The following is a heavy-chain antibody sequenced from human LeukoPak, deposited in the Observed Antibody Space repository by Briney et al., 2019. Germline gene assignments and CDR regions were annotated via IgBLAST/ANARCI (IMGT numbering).Heavy chain of an antibody. CDR2: IYYDGSNI. Sequence: GGSLRLSCAASEFTFTTYGMHWVRQAPGKGLEWVAFIYYDGSNIYYADYVKGRFTISRDISKNTLYLQMNSLRAEDTAIYYCARDWKTNSFDYWGQGTLVTVSS. J-gene: IGHJ4*02. CDR1: EFTFTTYG. V-gene: IGHV3-33*01. D-gene: IGHD1-1*01. CDR3: ARDWKTNSFDY.